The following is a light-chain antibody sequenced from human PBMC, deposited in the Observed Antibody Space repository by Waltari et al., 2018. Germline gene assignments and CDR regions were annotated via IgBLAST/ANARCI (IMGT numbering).Light chain of an antibody. CDR3: GTWDSSLSAYV. Sequence: QSVLTQPPSVSAAPGQKVTISCSGSSSNIGNNSVSWYQQLPGTAPKLLIYDNNKRPSGIPDRFSGSKSGTSATLGITGLQTGDEADYYCGTWDSSLSAYVFGTGTKVTVL. V-gene: IGLV1-51*01. CDR2: DNN. CDR1: SSNIGNNS. J-gene: IGLJ1*01.